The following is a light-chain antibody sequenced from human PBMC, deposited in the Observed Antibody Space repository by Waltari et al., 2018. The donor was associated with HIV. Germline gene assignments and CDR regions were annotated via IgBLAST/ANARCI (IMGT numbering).Light chain of an antibody. CDR1: QSVNSN. J-gene: IGKJ1*01. CDR3: QQYKNWAPGRT. V-gene: IGKV3-15*01. CDR2: GAS. Sequence: EIVMTQSPATLSVSPGERATLSCRASQSVNSNLAWYQQKPGQAPRLLIYGASTRATGIPARFSGSGSGTEFTLTISSLQSEDFAVYYCQQYKNWAPGRTFAQGTKVEIK.